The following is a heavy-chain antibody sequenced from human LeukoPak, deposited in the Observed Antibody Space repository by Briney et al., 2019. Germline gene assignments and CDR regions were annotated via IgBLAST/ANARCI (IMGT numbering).Heavy chain of an antibody. CDR1: GYSFTSYW. V-gene: IGHV5-51*01. Sequence: GESLKISCKGSGYSFTSYWIGWVRQMPGKGLEWMGIIYPGDSDTRYSPSFQGQVTISADKSISTAYLQWSSLKASDTAMYYCARHFVSSKYSNSSRSYYYMDVWGKGTTVTVSS. CDR3: ARHFVSSKYSNSSRSYYYMDV. CDR2: IYPGDSDT. D-gene: IGHD6-6*01. J-gene: IGHJ6*03.